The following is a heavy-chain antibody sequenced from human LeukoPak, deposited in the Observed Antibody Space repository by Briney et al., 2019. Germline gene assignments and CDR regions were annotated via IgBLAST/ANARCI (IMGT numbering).Heavy chain of an antibody. J-gene: IGHJ4*02. D-gene: IGHD2-15*01. V-gene: IGHV3-48*02. CDR1: GFTFSRFG. CDR3: AQKGGTDH. Sequence: PGGSLRLSCAASGFTFSRFGMNWVRQAPGKGLEWISYISSSGSAIYYADSVKGRFTISRDNAKNSLYLQMSSLRDEDTAVYYCAQKGGTDHWGQGTLSPSPQ. CDR2: ISSSGSAI.